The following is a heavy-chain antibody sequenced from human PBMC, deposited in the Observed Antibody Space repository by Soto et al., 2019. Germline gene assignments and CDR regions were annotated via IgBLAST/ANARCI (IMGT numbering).Heavy chain of an antibody. J-gene: IGHJ4*02. CDR2: ISTSGTT. CDR1: GASISSYF. CDR3: TRVPMMYYGAGTYGYFDS. D-gene: IGHD3-10*01. V-gene: IGHV4-4*07. Sequence: SETLSLTCTVSGASISSYFWTWIRQPAGKGLDWIGRISTSGTTNYNPSLKSRVTMSLDTSKNQFYLNLTSVTAADTAFYYCTRVPMMYYGAGTYGYFDSWGQGTLVTVSS.